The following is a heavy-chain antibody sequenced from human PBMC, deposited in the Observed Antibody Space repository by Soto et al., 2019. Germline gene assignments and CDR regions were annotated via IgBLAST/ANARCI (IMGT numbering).Heavy chain of an antibody. J-gene: IGHJ4*02. CDR1: GFTFSSYA. CDR3: AKRGAVTMIVVVITTEHYFDY. D-gene: IGHD3-22*01. Sequence: PGGSLRLSCAASGFTFSSYAMSWVRQAPGKGLEWVSAISGSGGSTYYADSVKGRFTISRDNSKNTLYLQMNSLRAEDTAVYYCAKRGAVTMIVVVITTEHYFDYWGQGTLVTVSS. CDR2: ISGSGGST. V-gene: IGHV3-23*01.